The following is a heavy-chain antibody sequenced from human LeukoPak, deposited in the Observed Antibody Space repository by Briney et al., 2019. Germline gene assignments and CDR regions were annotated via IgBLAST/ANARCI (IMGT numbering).Heavy chain of an antibody. D-gene: IGHD3-16*02. Sequence: PSETLSLTCTVSGGSISSSGYYWGWIRQPPGKGLEWIGSIYYSGSTYYNPSLKSRVTISVDTSKNQFSLKLSSVTAADTAVYYCARHQGHDYVWGSYRYTEFDYWGQGTLVTVSS. CDR1: GGSISSSGYY. CDR3: ARHQGHDYVWGSYRYTEFDY. J-gene: IGHJ4*02. V-gene: IGHV4-39*01. CDR2: IYYSGST.